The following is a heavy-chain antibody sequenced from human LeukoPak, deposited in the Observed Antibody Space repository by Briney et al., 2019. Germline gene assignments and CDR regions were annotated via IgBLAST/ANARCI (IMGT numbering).Heavy chain of an antibody. J-gene: IGHJ5*02. CDR3: ARTTEDCSSTSCYQYWFDP. CDR1: GGSISSYY. CDR2: IYYSGST. D-gene: IGHD2-2*01. V-gene: IGHV4-59*01. Sequence: SETLSLTCTVSGGSISSYYWSWIRQPPGKGLEWIGCIYYSGSTSYNPSLKSRVTMSVDTSKKQISLKVRSVTAADTAVYYCARTTEDCSSTSCYQYWFDPWGQGTLVTVSS.